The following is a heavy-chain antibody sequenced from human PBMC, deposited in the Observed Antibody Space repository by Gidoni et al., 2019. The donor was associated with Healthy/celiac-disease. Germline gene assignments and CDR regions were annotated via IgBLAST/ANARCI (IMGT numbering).Heavy chain of an antibody. CDR2: ISYDGSNK. CDR1: GSTFSRCA. V-gene: IGHV3-30*04. J-gene: IGHJ5*02. D-gene: IGHD3-22*01. CDR3: AREGQNYYDSSGYIFA. Sequence: QVQLVESGGGVVQPGRSLRLSCAASGSTFSRCALHWVRQAPGKGLEWVAVISYDGSNKYYADSVKGRFTISRDNSKNTLYLQMNSLRAEDTAVYYCAREGQNYYDSSGYIFAWGQGTLVTVSS.